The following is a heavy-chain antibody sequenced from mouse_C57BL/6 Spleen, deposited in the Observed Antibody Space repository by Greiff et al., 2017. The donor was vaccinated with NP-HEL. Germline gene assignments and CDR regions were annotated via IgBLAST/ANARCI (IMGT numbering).Heavy chain of an antibody. J-gene: IGHJ2*01. CDR2: IYPGDGDT. V-gene: IGHV1-82*01. CDR3: ARMDRSGWYYFDY. Sequence: QVQLQQSGPELVKPGASVKISCKASGYAFSSSWMNWVKQRPGKGLEWIGRIYPGDGDTNYNGKFKGKATLTADKSSSTAYMQLSSLTSEDSAVYFCARMDRSGWYYFDYWGQGTTLTVSS. CDR1: GYAFSSSW. D-gene: IGHD3-2*02.